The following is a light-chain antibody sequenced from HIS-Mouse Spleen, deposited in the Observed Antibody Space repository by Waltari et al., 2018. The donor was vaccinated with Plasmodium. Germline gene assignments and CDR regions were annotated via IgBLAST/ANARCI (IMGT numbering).Light chain of an antibody. V-gene: IGKV1-39*01. CDR2: AAS. Sequence: DIQMTQSPSYLSACVGDRDTITCRASQSISSYLNWYQQKPGKAPTLLIYAASSLQSGVPSRFSGGGSGTDFTLTISSLQPEDFATYYCQQSYSTWTFGQGTKVEIK. J-gene: IGKJ1*01. CDR3: QQSYSTWT. CDR1: QSISSY.